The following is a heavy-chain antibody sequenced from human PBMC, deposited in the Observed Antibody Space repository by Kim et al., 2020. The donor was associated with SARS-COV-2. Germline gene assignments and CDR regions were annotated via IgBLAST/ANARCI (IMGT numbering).Heavy chain of an antibody. D-gene: IGHD1-26*01. V-gene: IGHV3-30*04. J-gene: IGHJ4*02. CDR1: GFTFSSYA. Sequence: GGSLRLSCAASGFTFSSYAMHWVRQAPGKGLEWVAVISYDGSNKYYADSVKGRFTISRDNSKNTLYLQMNSLRAEETAVYYCARTNSGSYFGAFDYWGQGTLVTVSS. CDR3: ARTNSGSYFGAFDY. CDR2: ISYDGSNK.